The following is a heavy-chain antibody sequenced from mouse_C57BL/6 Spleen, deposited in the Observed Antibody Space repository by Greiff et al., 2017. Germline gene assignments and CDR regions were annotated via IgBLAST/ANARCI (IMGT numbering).Heavy chain of an antibody. V-gene: IGHV1-64*01. CDR3: ARSSIYYDYDGCAY. Sequence: VQLQQPGAELVKPGASVKLSCKASGYTFTSYWMHWVKQRPGQGLEWIGMIHPNSGSTNYNEKFKSKATLTVDKSSSTAYMQLSSLTSEDSTVYYCARSSIYYDYDGCAYWGQGTLVTVSA. D-gene: IGHD2-4*01. J-gene: IGHJ3*01. CDR2: IHPNSGST. CDR1: GYTFTSYW.